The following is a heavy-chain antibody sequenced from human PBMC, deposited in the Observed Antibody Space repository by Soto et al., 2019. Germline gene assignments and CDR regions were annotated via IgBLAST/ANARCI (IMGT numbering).Heavy chain of an antibody. CDR3: ARIIVAAGGRRYFDL. J-gene: IGHJ2*01. D-gene: IGHD6-13*01. CDR1: GFTFSDYY. V-gene: IGHV3-11*05. Sequence: QVQLVESGGGLVKPGGSLRLSCAASGFTFSDYYMSWIRQAPGKGLEWVSYINSSSSYTNYADSVKGRFTISRDNAXNSLYLQMNSLRAEDTAVYYCARIIVAAGGRRYFDLWGRGTLVTVSS. CDR2: INSSSSYT.